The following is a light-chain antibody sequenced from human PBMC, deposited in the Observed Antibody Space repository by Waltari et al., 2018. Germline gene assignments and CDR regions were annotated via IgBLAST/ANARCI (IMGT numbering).Light chain of an antibody. Sequence: EVVLTQSPATLSLSPGERATLSCRASQSVCSYLAWYQQKPGQTPRLLIYDASNRATGIPARFSGSGSGTDFTLTISSLEPEDFAVYYCQQRGNWPNTFGQGTKVEIK. CDR3: QQRGNWPNT. CDR1: QSVCSY. CDR2: DAS. J-gene: IGKJ2*01. V-gene: IGKV3-11*01.